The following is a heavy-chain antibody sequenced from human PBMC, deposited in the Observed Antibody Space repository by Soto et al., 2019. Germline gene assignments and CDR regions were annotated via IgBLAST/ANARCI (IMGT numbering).Heavy chain of an antibody. CDR2: IYWDGDE. J-gene: IGHJ4*02. D-gene: IGHD2-2*01. CDR1: GFSLSTSAEG. V-gene: IGHV2-5*02. Sequence: QITLKESGPTLVKPTQTLTLTCTFSGFSLSTSAEGVRWIRQPPGKALEWLALIYWDGDERYSPSLKSRLTITKDTSKNQVVLTMTNMDPADTATYSCAHGSCTSADCYPNPYLDYWGQGILVTVSS. CDR3: AHGSCTSADCYPNPYLDY.